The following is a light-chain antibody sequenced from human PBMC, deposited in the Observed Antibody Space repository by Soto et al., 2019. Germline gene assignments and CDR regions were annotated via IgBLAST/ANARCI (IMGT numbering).Light chain of an antibody. J-gene: IGLJ1*01. CDR1: SCDVGGYKY. CDR2: DVT. V-gene: IGLV2-14*01. Sequence: QSALTQPASVSGSPGQSITISCTGTSCDVGGYKYVSWYQQHPDKAPKLIIYDVTNRPSGISNRFSGSKSGNTASLTISGLQAEDEADYYCSSYTSSSSYVFGTGTKVTV. CDR3: SSYTSSSSYV.